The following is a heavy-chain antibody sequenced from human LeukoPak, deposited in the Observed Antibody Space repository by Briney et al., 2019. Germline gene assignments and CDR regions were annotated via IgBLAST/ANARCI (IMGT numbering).Heavy chain of an antibody. Sequence: GSLRLSCAAPGFTFSRYEMNWVRQAPGKGLEWISYISPGGGTIYYADSVKGRFTISRDNAKNSLYLQMNSLRAEDTAVYHCARAPLVLQYRWWFDPWGQGTLVIVSS. D-gene: IGHD5-24*01. CDR1: GFTFSRYE. V-gene: IGHV3-48*03. CDR2: ISPGGGTI. CDR3: ARAPLVLQYRWWFDP. J-gene: IGHJ5*02.